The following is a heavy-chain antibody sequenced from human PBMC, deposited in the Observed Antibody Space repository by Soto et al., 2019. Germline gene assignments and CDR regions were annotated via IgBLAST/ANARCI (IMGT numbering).Heavy chain of an antibody. Sequence: GGSLRLSCAASGLTFSSYAMHWVRQAPGKGLEYVSAISSNGGSTYYANSVKGRFTISRDNSKNTLYLQMGSLRAEDMAVYYCAREGYCSSTSCYSFDYWGQGTLVTVSS. CDR1: GLTFSSYA. CDR3: AREGYCSSTSCYSFDY. D-gene: IGHD2-2*01. J-gene: IGHJ4*02. CDR2: ISSNGGST. V-gene: IGHV3-64*01.